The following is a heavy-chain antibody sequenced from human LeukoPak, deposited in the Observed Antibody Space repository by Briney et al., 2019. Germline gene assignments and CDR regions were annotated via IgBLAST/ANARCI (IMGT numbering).Heavy chain of an antibody. D-gene: IGHD3-22*01. Sequence: GGSLRLSCAASGFTFSSYGMHWVRQAPGKGLEWVAVISYVGSNKFYADSVRGRFTISRDNSKNTLYLQMNSLRAEDTAVYYCARQYDSSGYSAFDIWGQGTMVTVSS. V-gene: IGHV3-30*03. CDR1: GFTFSSYG. J-gene: IGHJ3*02. CDR2: ISYVGSNK. CDR3: ARQYDSSGYSAFDI.